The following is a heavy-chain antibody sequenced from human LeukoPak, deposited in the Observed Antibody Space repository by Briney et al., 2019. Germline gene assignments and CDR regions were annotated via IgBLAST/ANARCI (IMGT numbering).Heavy chain of an antibody. V-gene: IGHV4-4*07. J-gene: IGHJ4*02. CDR1: GGSLSSSY. Sequence: SETLSLTCTVSGGSLSSSYWSWIRQPAGTGLEWIGRIYTSGSTNYNPSLKSRVTMSVDTSKNQFSLKLSSLTATDTAVYYCARGSYTSGWTNFDYWGQGTLVTVSS. D-gene: IGHD6-25*01. CDR3: ARGSYTSGWTNFDY. CDR2: IYTSGST.